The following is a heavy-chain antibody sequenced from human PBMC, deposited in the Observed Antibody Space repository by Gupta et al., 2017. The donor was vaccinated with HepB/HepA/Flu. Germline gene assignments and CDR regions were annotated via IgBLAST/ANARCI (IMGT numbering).Heavy chain of an antibody. Sequence: QVQLVESGGGVVQPGRSLRLSCAASGFTFNYAMHWVRQAPGKGLEWVAVISYDGNNKYYADSVKGRFTISRDNSKNTLYLQMNSLRDEDTAVYYCARDRGDYGMDVWGPGTTVTVSS. CDR2: ISYDGNNK. D-gene: IGHD3-16*01. V-gene: IGHV3-30-3*01. J-gene: IGHJ6*02. CDR1: GFTFNYA. CDR3: ARDRGDYGMDV.